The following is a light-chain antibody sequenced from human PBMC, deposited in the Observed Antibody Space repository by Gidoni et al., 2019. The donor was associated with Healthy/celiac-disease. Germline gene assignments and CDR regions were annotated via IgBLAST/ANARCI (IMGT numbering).Light chain of an antibody. J-gene: IGKJ4*01. CDR3: QQRPT. CDR2: DAS. Sequence: EIVLTQSPATLSLSPGERATLSCRASQSVSSYLAWYQQKPGQAPRLLIYDASNRATGIPARFSGSGSGTDFTLTISSLEPEDFAVYYCQQRPTFGGXTKVEIK. V-gene: IGKV3-11*01. CDR1: QSVSSY.